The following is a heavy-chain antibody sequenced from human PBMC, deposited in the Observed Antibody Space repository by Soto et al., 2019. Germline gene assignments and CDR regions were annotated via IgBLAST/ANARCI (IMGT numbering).Heavy chain of an antibody. CDR3: ARDEYSSSSDEIGLFDP. D-gene: IGHD6-6*01. CDR2: IWYDGSNK. V-gene: IGHV3-33*01. Sequence: GGSLRLSCAASGFTFSSYGMHWVRQAPGKGLEWVAVIWYDGSNKYYADSVKGRFTISRDNSKNTLYLQMNSLRAEDTAVYYCARDEYSSSSDEIGLFDPWGQGTLVTVSS. J-gene: IGHJ5*02. CDR1: GFTFSSYG.